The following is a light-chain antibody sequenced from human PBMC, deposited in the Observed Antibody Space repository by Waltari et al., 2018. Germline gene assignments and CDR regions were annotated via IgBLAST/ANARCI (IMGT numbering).Light chain of an antibody. CDR2: TAS. CDR1: QTISSY. J-gene: IGKJ4*01. V-gene: IGKV1-39*01. CDR3: QQSNSIPLT. Sequence: DIQMTQTPSSLSASVGDRVTIPCRASQTISSYLNWFQQKPGKAPKLLIDTASNLQSGVPSRFSGSGSGTDFTLTISSLQPEDFATYYCQQSNSIPLTFGGGTKVEIK.